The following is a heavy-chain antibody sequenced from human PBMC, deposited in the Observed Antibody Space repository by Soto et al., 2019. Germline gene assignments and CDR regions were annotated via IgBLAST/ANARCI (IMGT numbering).Heavy chain of an antibody. Sequence: GGSLRLSCAASGFTFSIYSMNWVRQAPGKGLDWVSSISSSSSYIYYADSVKGRFTISRANAKNSLYLQMNGLRAADTAVYYCARDKITGLFDYWGQGTLVTVSS. CDR2: ISSSSSYI. CDR3: ARDKITGLFDY. D-gene: IGHD2-8*02. CDR1: GFTFSIYS. J-gene: IGHJ4*02. V-gene: IGHV3-21*01.